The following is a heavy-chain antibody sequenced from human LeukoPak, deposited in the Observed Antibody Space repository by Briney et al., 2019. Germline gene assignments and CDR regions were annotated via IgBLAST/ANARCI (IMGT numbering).Heavy chain of an antibody. V-gene: IGHV4-39*07. D-gene: IGHD3-10*01. CDR1: GDSINRGAYY. CDR3: AGEEYGSGHFDY. Sequence: SETLSLTCTVAGDSINRGAYYWGWIRQPPGKGLEWIGSIYYSGSTQYNPSLKSRVTVSLDTSTTQFSLNLTSVTAADTAIYFCAGEEYGSGHFDYWGQGTLVTVSS. CDR2: IYYSGST. J-gene: IGHJ4*02.